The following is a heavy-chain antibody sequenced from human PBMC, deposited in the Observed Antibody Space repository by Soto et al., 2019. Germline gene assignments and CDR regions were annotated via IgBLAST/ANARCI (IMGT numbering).Heavy chain of an antibody. J-gene: IGHJ4*02. D-gene: IGHD2-15*01. CDR3: ARGFRGYCSGGSCSSVGGLGY. CDR2: INHSGST. Sequence: QVQLQQWGAGLLKPSETLSLTCAVYGGSFSGYYWSWIRQPPGKGLEWIGEINHSGSTNYNPSLKSRVTISVDTSKNQFSLMLSSVTAADTAVYYCARGFRGYCSGGSCSSVGGLGYWGQGTLVNVSS. V-gene: IGHV4-34*01. CDR1: GGSFSGYY.